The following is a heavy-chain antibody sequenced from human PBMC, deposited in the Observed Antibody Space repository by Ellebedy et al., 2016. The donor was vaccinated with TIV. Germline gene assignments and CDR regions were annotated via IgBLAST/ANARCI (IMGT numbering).Heavy chain of an antibody. J-gene: IGHJ4*02. CDR3: ATDWGRAAVL. D-gene: IGHD3-16*01. CDR1: GGSISTYY. V-gene: IGHV4-59*01. Sequence: SETLSLXCTVSGGSISTYYWNWIRQPPGKGLEWIGEITPYGGTNYNPSLKSRVFISVDTSKNQFSLKLSSVTAADTAVYYCATDWGRAAVLWGQGTLVTVSS. CDR2: ITPYGGT.